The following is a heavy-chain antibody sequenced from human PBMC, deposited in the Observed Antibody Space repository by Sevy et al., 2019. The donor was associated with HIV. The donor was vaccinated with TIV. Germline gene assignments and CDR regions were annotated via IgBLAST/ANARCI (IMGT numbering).Heavy chain of an antibody. CDR1: GGSISSGGYY. V-gene: IGHV4-31*03. CDR3: ARDTPLGYCSSTSCSGHYYYYMDV. D-gene: IGHD2-2*01. CDR2: IYYSGST. J-gene: IGHJ6*03. Sequence: SETLSLTCTVSGGSISSGGYYWSWIRQHPGKGLEWIGYIYYSGSTYYNPSLKSRVTISVDTSKNQFSLKLSSVTAAGTAVYYCARDTPLGYCSSTSCSGHYYYYMDVWGKGTTVTVSS.